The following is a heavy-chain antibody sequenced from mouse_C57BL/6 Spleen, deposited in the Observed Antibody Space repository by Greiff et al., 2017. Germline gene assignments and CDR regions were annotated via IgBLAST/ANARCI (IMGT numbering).Heavy chain of an antibody. V-gene: IGHV3-6*01. CDR2: ISYDGSN. D-gene: IGHD2-4*01. J-gene: IGHJ3*01. CDR1: GYSITSGYY. CDR3: ASFPYYDYPFAY. Sequence: EVQLQQSGPGLVKPSQSLSLTCSVTGYSITSGYYWNWIRQFPGNKLEWMGYISYDGSNNYNPSLKNRISITRDTSKNQFFLKLNSVTTEDTATYYWASFPYYDYPFAYWGQGTLVTVSA.